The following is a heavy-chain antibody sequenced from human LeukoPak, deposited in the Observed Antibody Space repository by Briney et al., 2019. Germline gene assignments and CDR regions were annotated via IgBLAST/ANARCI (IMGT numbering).Heavy chain of an antibody. J-gene: IGHJ4*02. V-gene: IGHV1-2*06. CDR3: ASAGPSAVYFDY. CDR2: INPNSGGT. Sequence: ASVKVSCKASGYTFTGYYMHWVRQAPGQGLDWMGRINPNSGGTNYAQKFQGRVTMTRDTSISTAYMELSRLRSDDTAVYYCASAGPSAVYFDYWGQGTLVTVSS. D-gene: IGHD2-2*01. CDR1: GYTFTGYY.